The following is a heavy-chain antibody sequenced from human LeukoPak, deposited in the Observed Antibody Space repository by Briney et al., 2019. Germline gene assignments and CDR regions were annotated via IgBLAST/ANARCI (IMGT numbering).Heavy chain of an antibody. Sequence: SETLSLTCTVSGGSISSYCWSWIRQPAGKGLEWIGRIYTSGSTNYNPSLKSRVTMSVDTSKNQFSLKLSSVTAADTAVYYCARDWLVVPAALPYNWFDPWGQGTLVTVSS. D-gene: IGHD2-2*01. CDR3: ARDWLVVPAALPYNWFDP. CDR2: IYTSGST. J-gene: IGHJ5*02. CDR1: GGSISSYC. V-gene: IGHV4-4*07.